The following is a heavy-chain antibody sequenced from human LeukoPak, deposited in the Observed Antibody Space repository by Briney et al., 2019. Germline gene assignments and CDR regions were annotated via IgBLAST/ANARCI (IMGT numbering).Heavy chain of an antibody. CDR2: IYYSGST. CDR3: ARVQSSFRDGVI. D-gene: IGHD1-1*01. J-gene: IGHJ4*02. Sequence: SETLSLTCTVSGGSISSSSYYWGWIRQPPGKGLEWIGSIYYSGSTYYNPSLKSRVTISVDTSKNQFSLKLSSVTAADTAVYYCARVQSSFRDGVIWGQGTLVTVSS. V-gene: IGHV4-39*01. CDR1: GGSISSSSYY.